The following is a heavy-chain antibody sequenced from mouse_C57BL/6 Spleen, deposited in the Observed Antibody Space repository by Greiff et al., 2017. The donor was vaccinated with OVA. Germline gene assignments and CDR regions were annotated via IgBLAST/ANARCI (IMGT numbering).Heavy chain of an antibody. Sequence: EVHLVESGGDLVKPGGSLKLSCAASGFTFSSYGMSWVRQTPDKRLEWVATISSGGSYTYYPDSVKGRFTISRDNAKNTLYLQMSSLKSEDTAMYYCARQIPLYDYDDYAMDYWGQGTSVTVSS. D-gene: IGHD2-4*01. J-gene: IGHJ4*01. CDR1: GFTFSSYG. V-gene: IGHV5-6*01. CDR3: ARQIPLYDYDDYAMDY. CDR2: ISSGGSYT.